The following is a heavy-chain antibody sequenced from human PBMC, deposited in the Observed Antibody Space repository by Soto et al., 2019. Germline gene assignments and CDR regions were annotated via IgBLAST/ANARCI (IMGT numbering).Heavy chain of an antibody. J-gene: IGHJ3*01. D-gene: IGHD5-12*01. CDR1: GSSLSISGVG. CDR3: ARGVATLPVFAFDV. Sequence: ESGPTLVNPTETLTLTCTLSGSSLSISGVGLGWVRQTPGKALEWLALIYWNDDKHYSPSLQSRLTITKDTSKNLAVLIMTNMNPADTATYYCARGVATLPVFAFDVWGQGTVVTVSS. CDR2: IYWNDDK. V-gene: IGHV2-5*01.